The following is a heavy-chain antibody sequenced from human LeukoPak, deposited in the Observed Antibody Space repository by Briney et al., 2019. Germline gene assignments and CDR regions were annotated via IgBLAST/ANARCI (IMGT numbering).Heavy chain of an antibody. Sequence: SETLSLTCTVSGYSISSGYYWGWIRQPPGKGLEWIASIYHSGSTYHNPSLKSRVTISVDTSKNQFSLKLSSVTAADTAVYYCAGDFWSGYYFRDWGQGTLVTVSS. CDR1: GYSISSGYY. J-gene: IGHJ4*02. D-gene: IGHD3-3*01. V-gene: IGHV4-38-2*02. CDR2: IYHSGST. CDR3: AGDFWSGYYFRD.